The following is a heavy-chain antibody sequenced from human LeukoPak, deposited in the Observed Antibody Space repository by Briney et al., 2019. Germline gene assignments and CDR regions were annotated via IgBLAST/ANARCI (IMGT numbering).Heavy chain of an antibody. CDR3: ACAGSTYYPDY. CDR1: GGSFSGYY. J-gene: IGHJ4*02. Sequence: SETLSLTCAVYGGSFSGYYWSWIRQPPGKGLEWIGEINHSGSTNYNPSLKSRVTISVDTSKNQFSLKLSSVTAADTAVYYCACAGSTYYPDYWGQGTLVTVSS. CDR2: INHSGST. V-gene: IGHV4-34*01. D-gene: IGHD3-10*01.